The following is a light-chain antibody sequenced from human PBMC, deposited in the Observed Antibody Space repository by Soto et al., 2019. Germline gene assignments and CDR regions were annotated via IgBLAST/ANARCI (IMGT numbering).Light chain of an antibody. CDR2: GAS. CDR3: QKYNNWPPIT. CDR1: QSVGSS. Sequence: EIVLTQSPATLSLSPGERATLSCRVSQSVGSSLAWYRQKPGQAPRLLIYGASTRATGIPDRFSGSGSGTEFTLTISRLQSEDFAVYYCQKYNNWPPITFGQGTRLEIK. J-gene: IGKJ5*01. V-gene: IGKV3-15*01.